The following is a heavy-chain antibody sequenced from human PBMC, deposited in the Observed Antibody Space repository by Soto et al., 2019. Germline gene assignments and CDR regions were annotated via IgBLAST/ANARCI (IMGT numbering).Heavy chain of an antibody. CDR1: GFTVSSNY. J-gene: IGHJ6*02. D-gene: IGHD3-9*01. CDR3: ARDSPVLRYFDWLPRPYYYYYGMDV. CDR2: IYSGGST. Sequence: LRLSCAASGFTVSSNYMSWVRQAPGKGLEWVSVIYSGGSTYYADSVKGRFTIPRDNSKNTLYLQMNSLRAEDTAVYYCARDSPVLRYFDWLPRPYYYYYGMDVWGQGTTVTVSS. V-gene: IGHV3-53*01.